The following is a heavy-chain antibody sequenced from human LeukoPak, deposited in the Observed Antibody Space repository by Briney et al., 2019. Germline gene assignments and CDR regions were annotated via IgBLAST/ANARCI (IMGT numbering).Heavy chain of an antibody. D-gene: IGHD6-13*01. Sequence: SVKVSCKASGGTFSSYAISWVRQAPGQGLEWMGGIIPIFGTANYAQKFQGRVTITADESTSTAYMELSSLRSDDTAVYYCARDPGIAAAGSYYYYYYMDVWGKGTTVTVSS. J-gene: IGHJ6*03. CDR1: GGTFSSYA. CDR3: ARDPGIAAAGSYYYYYYMDV. V-gene: IGHV1-69*13. CDR2: IIPIFGTA.